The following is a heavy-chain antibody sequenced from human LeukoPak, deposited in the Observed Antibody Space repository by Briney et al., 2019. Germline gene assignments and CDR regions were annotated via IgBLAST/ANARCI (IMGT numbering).Heavy chain of an antibody. CDR2: IYFSGST. CDR1: GVSISRYS. J-gene: IGHJ3*02. D-gene: IGHD3-22*01. Sequence: SETLSLTCTVSGVSISRYSSSWIRQPPGPRLKWFRYIYFSGSTNYTPSLKSRVTISVDTSKNQFSLKLSSVTAADTAVYYCARAYDTSGYFFAFDIWGQGTMVTVSS. CDR3: ARAYDTSGYFFAFDI. V-gene: IGHV4-59*01.